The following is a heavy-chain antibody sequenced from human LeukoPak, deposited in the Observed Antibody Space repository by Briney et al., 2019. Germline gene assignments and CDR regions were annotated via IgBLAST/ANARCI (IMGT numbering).Heavy chain of an antibody. CDR1: GFTLSSYS. J-gene: IGHJ4*02. CDR3: AKGPGDILTGYLDY. Sequence: GGSLRLSCAASGFTLSSYSMNWVRQAPGKGLEWVSAISGSGGSTYYADSVKGRFTISRDNSKNTLYLQMNSLRAEDTAVYYCAKGPGDILTGYLDYWGQGTLVTVSS. V-gene: IGHV3-23*01. CDR2: ISGSGGST. D-gene: IGHD3-9*01.